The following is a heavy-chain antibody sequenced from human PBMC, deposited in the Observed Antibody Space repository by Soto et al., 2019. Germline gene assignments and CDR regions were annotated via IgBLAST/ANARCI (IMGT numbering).Heavy chain of an antibody. CDR2: ISSNGGST. CDR1: GFTFSSYA. Sequence: GGSLRLSCAASGFTFSSYAMHWVRQAPGKGLEYVSVISSNGGSTDYANSVKGRFTISRDNSKNTLYLQMGSLRAEDMAVYYCARVIGGLYYFEYWGQGTLVTVSS. CDR3: ARVIGGLYYFEY. J-gene: IGHJ4*02. V-gene: IGHV3-64*01. D-gene: IGHD3-16*01.